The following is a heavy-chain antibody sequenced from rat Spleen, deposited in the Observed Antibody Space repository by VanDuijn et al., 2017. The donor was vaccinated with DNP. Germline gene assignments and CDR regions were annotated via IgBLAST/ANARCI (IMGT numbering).Heavy chain of an antibody. CDR2: MRYEGDNT. J-gene: IGHJ2*01. CDR1: GFSLTSYH. D-gene: IGHD1-10*01. Sequence: VQLKESGPGLVQPSQTLSLTCTVSGFSLTSYHVHWVRQVPTKGLEWVAYMRYEGDNTYHGDSVKGRFTISRDDAESSLYLQMSSLKSEDTATYYCAREQHYYFDYWGQGVMVTVSS. CDR3: AREQHYYFDY. V-gene: IGHV5-20*01.